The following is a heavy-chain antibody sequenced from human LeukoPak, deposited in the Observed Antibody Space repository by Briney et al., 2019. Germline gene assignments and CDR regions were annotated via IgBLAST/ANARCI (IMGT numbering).Heavy chain of an antibody. CDR3: ARDPGYSYGPEGY. CDR1: GGSFSGYY. D-gene: IGHD5-18*01. Sequence: SETLSLTCAVYGGSFSGYYWSWIRQPPGKGLEWIGEINHSGSTNYNPSLKSRVTISGDTSKNQFSLKLSSVTAADTAVYYCARDPGYSYGPEGYWGQGTLVTVSS. J-gene: IGHJ4*02. CDR2: INHSGST. V-gene: IGHV4-34*01.